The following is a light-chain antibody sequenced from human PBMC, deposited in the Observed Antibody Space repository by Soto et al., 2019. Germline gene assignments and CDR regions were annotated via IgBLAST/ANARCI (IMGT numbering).Light chain of an antibody. CDR1: QSVSSTY. CDR2: GVS. CDR3: QQYGSSPIT. Sequence: EMVLTQSPGTLSLSPGEGATLSCRASQSVSSTYLAWYQQKAGQAPRLLIYGVSSRATGIPDRFSGSGSGTDFTLTISRLEPEDFAVYYCQQYGSSPITFGQGTRLEIK. V-gene: IGKV3-20*01. J-gene: IGKJ5*01.